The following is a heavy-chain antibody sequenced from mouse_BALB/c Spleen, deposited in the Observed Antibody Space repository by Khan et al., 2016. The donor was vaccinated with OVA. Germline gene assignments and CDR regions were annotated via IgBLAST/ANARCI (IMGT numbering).Heavy chain of an antibody. Sequence: EVQLQESGPSLVKPSQTLSLTCSVTGDSITSGYWSWIRKFPGNKLEYMGYMIYTGYTYYNPSLKSGISIPRHTSMNQYYLQLNSVTTEDTATYYCARSTYRYAFVYWGQGTLVTVSA. CDR3: ARSTYRYAFVY. V-gene: IGHV3-8*02. J-gene: IGHJ3*01. CDR1: GDSITSGY. CDR2: MIYTGYT. D-gene: IGHD2-14*01.